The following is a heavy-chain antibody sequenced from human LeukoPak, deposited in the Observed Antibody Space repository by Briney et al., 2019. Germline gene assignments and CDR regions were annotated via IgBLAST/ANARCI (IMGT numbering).Heavy chain of an antibody. V-gene: IGHV4-34*01. CDR2: INHSGST. CDR1: GGSFSGYY. Sequence: SETLSLTCAVYGGSFSGYYWSWIRQPPGKGLEWIGEINHSGSTNYNPSLKSRVTISVDTSKNQFSLKLSSVTAADTAVYYCAGVRGVSPDYWGQETLVTVSS. CDR3: AGVRGVSPDY. J-gene: IGHJ4*02. D-gene: IGHD3-10*01.